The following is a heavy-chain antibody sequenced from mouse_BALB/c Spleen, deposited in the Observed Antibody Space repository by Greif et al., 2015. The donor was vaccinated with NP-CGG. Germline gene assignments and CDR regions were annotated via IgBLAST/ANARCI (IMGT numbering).Heavy chain of an antibody. D-gene: IGHD4-1*01. CDR3: ARRTGTEAMDY. V-gene: IGHV1-84*02. CDR1: GYTFTDYY. Sequence: QVQLQQSGPELVKPGASVKISCKASGYTFTDYYINWVKQKPGQGLEWIGWIYPGSGKTKYNEKFKGKATLTVDTSSSTAYMQLISLTSEDTAVYFCARRTGTEAMDYWGQGTSVTVSS. CDR2: IYPGSGKT. J-gene: IGHJ4*01.